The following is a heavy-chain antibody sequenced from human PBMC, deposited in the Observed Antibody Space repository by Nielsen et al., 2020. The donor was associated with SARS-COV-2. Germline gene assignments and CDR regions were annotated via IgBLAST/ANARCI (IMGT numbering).Heavy chain of an antibody. CDR2: INHSGST. Sequence: SETLSLTCAVYGGSFSGYYWSWIRQPPGKGLEWIGEINHSGSTNYNPSLKSRVTISVDTSKNQFSLKLSSVTAADTAVYYCARGGYDILTEILEDYWGQGTLVTVSS. D-gene: IGHD3-9*01. CDR1: GGSFSGYY. CDR3: ARGGYDILTEILEDY. J-gene: IGHJ4*02. V-gene: IGHV4-34*01.